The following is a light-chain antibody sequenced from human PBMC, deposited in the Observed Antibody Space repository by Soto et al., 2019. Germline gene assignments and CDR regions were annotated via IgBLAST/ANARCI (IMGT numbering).Light chain of an antibody. J-gene: IGLJ2*01. Sequence: QSALTQPASVSGSPGQSITISCTGTSSDVGGYDYVSWYQLHPGKAPKLMVFEASNRPSGVSYRFSGSKSGNTASLAISGLQSEDEADYYCATWDDSPRDVVFGGGTQLTVL. CDR3: ATWDDSPRDVV. CDR2: EAS. V-gene: IGLV2-14*01. CDR1: SSDVGGYDY.